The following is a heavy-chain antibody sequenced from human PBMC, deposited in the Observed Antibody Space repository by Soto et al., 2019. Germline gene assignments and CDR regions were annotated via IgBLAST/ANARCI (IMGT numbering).Heavy chain of an antibody. Sequence: GESLKISCKGSGYSFTSYWIGWVRQMPGKGLEWMGIIYPGDSDTRYSPSFQGQVTISADKSISTAYLQWSSLKASDTAMYYCARHVYYYDSSGYSLAYYYYGMDVWGQGTTVTVSS. CDR1: GYSFTSYW. D-gene: IGHD3-22*01. CDR2: IYPGDSDT. V-gene: IGHV5-51*01. J-gene: IGHJ6*02. CDR3: ARHVYYYDSSGYSLAYYYYGMDV.